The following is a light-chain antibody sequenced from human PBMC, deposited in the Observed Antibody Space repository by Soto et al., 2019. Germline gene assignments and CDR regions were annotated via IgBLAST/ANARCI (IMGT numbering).Light chain of an antibody. CDR3: QQYNDWPRGT. CDR2: GAS. Sequence: EIVMTQSPATLSVSPGDGATLACGASQSVSSNLAWYQQKPGQAPRLLIYGASTRAAGIPARFSGSGSGTEFTLTISSLQSEDFAVYYCQQYNDWPRGTFGQGTKVEIK. CDR1: QSVSSN. V-gene: IGKV3-15*01. J-gene: IGKJ1*01.